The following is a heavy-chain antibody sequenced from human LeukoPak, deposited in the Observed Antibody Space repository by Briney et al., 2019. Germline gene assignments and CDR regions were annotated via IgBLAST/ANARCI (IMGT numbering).Heavy chain of an antibody. CDR2: INDSGST. J-gene: IGHJ4*02. V-gene: IGHV4-34*01. Sequence: SETLSLTCAVYGGSVSNYYWSWIRQPPGKGPEWIGEINDSGSTNYNPSLKSRVTILVDKSKKQFSLKLRSVTVADTAVYYCAHSTGSGAPTDGPAGYWGQGTLVTVSS. D-gene: IGHD3-10*01. CDR3: AHSTGSGAPTDGPAGY. CDR1: GGSVSNYY.